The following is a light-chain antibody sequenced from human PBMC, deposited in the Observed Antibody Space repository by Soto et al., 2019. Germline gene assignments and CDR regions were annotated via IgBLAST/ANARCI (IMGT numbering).Light chain of an antibody. CDR1: SSDVGSYNL. CDR3: CSYAGSSTR. V-gene: IGLV2-23*02. J-gene: IGLJ2*01. Sequence: QSALTQPASVSGSPGQSITLSCTGTSSDVGSYNLVSWYPQHPGKAPKLMIYEVSKRPSGVSNRFSGSKSGNTASLTISGLQAEDESDYYCCSYAGSSTRFGGGTKLTVL. CDR2: EVS.